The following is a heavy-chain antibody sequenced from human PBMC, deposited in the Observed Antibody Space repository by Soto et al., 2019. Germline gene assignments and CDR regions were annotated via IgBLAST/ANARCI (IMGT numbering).Heavy chain of an antibody. J-gene: IGHJ3*02. Sequence: GGSLRLSCAASGFTFSSYWKSWVRQAPGKGLEWVANIKQDGSEKYYVDSVKGRFTISRDNAKNSLYLQMNSLRAEDTAVYYCAREAGYSSGRAGSAFDIWGQGTMVTVSS. V-gene: IGHV3-7*01. D-gene: IGHD6-19*01. CDR2: IKQDGSEK. CDR1: GFTFSSYW. CDR3: AREAGYSSGRAGSAFDI.